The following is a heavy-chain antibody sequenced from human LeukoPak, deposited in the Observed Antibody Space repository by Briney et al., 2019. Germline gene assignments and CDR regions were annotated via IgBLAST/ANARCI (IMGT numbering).Heavy chain of an antibody. CDR3: ASGGVRFDP. J-gene: IGHJ5*02. Sequence: SETLSLTCTVSGGSISSYYWSWIRQPPRKGLEWIGYIYYSGTTNYNPSLESRVTISIDTSKNQVSLRLTSVSAADTAVYYCASGGVRFDPWGQGTLVTVSS. CDR2: IYYSGTT. D-gene: IGHD3-10*01. V-gene: IGHV4-59*12. CDR1: GGSISSYY.